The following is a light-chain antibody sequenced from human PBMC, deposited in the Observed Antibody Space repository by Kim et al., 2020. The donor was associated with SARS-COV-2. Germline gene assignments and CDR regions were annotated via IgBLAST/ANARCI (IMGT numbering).Light chain of an antibody. CDR3: QQYNSWPPWT. CDR1: QSVSSN. J-gene: IGKJ1*01. CDR2: GAS. V-gene: IGKV3-15*01. Sequence: SPGGRATLACRASQSVSSNLAWYQQKPGQAPRLLIYGASTRATGIPARFSGSGSGTEFTLTISSLQSEDFAVYYCQQYNSWPPWTFGQGTKVDIK.